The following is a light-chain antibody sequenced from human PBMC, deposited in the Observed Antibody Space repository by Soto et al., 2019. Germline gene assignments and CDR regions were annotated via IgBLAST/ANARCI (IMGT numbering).Light chain of an antibody. Sequence: DIVLTQSPGTLSLSPGERATLLCRASRSVNNNYLAWYQQKPGQAPRLLIFGASSRATGIPDRFIGSGSGTEFILTISRLEPDDFAIYHCHQHGGSPETFGQGTKVDIK. CDR3: HQHGGSPET. V-gene: IGKV3-20*01. CDR1: RSVNNNY. J-gene: IGKJ1*01. CDR2: GAS.